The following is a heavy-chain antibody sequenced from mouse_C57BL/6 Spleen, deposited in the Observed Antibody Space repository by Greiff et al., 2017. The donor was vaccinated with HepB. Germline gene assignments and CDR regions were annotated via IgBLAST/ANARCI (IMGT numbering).Heavy chain of an antibody. CDR2: IYPGDGDT. J-gene: IGHJ1*03. Sequence: QVQLKQSGAELVKPGASVKISCKASGYAFSSYWMNWVKQRPGKGLEWIGQIYPGDGDTNYNGKFKGKATLTADKSSSTAYMQLSSLTSEDSAVYFCARGTTVAPYWYFDVWGTGTTVTVSS. CDR3: ARGTTVAPYWYFDV. CDR1: GYAFSSYW. V-gene: IGHV1-80*01. D-gene: IGHD1-1*01.